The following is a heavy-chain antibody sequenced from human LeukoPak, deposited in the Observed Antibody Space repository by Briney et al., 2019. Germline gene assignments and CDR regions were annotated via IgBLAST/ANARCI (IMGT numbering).Heavy chain of an antibody. CDR2: ISAYNGNT. Sequence: GASVKVSCKASGYTFTSYGISWVRQAPGQGLEWMGWISAYNGNTNYAQKLQGRVTMTTDTSTSTAYMELRSLRSDDTAVYYCARDIVVVPAATYYYGMDVWGQGTTVTVSS. D-gene: IGHD2-2*01. V-gene: IGHV1-18*01. CDR1: GYTFTSYG. J-gene: IGHJ6*02. CDR3: ARDIVVVPAATYYYGMDV.